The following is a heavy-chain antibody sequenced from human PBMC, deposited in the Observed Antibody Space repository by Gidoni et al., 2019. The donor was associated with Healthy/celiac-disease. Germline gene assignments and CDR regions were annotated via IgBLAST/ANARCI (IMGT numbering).Heavy chain of an antibody. J-gene: IGHJ4*02. CDR2: ISGEGSST. CDR1: GLPFRSYW. D-gene: IGHD3-3*01. V-gene: IGHV3-74*01. Sequence: EVQLVESGGGLVQPGGSLRLSCAASGLPFRSYWLHWVRQAPGQGLVWVSRISGEGSSTSYTNTVKGRFTISRDNAKNTLYLQMNSLRAEDTAVYYCAREEVFGVVTPDWFAYWGQGTLVTVSS. CDR3: AREEVFGVVTPDWFAY.